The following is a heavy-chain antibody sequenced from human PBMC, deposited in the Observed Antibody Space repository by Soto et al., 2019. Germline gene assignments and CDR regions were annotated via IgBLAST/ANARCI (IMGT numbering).Heavy chain of an antibody. CDR1: GFTFSSYG. CDR3: AREEGTAMVTYDFDY. D-gene: IGHD5-18*01. J-gene: IGHJ4*02. CDR2: IWYDGSNK. V-gene: IGHV3-33*01. Sequence: QVQLVESGGGVVQPGRSLRLSCAASGFTFSSYGMHWVRQAPGKGLEWVAVIWYDGSNKYYADSVKGRFTISRDNSKNTLYLQMNSLRAEDTAVYYCAREEGTAMVTYDFDYWGQGTLVTVSS.